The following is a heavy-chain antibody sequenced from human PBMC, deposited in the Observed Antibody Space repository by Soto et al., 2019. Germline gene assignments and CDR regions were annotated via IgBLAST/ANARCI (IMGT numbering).Heavy chain of an antibody. Sequence: QVPLQESGPGLVKPSETLSLTCTVSGGSIDHYYWSRIRQPPGKGLEWIVCIYYSGTSNYNPSLKSRVTISVDTSKSQFSLKLSSVTAADTAIYYCARVAKWYRGGWYGGFGSWGQGTLVTVSS. D-gene: IGHD6-19*01. V-gene: IGHV4-59*01. J-gene: IGHJ4*02. CDR1: GGSIDHYY. CDR3: ARVAKWYRGGWYGGFGS. CDR2: IYYSGTS.